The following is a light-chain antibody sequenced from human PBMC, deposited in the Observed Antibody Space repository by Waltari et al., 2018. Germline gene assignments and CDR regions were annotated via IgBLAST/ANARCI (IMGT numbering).Light chain of an antibody. CDR3: QQGHSVPPT. CDR1: QDIGSS. V-gene: IGKV1-12*01. J-gene: IGKJ1*01. Sequence: EIQITQSPSSVFASGGDRVAITCRATQDIGSSLAWYQQKPGQGPNLLIYDASNLQTGVPSRFSASGSGADFTLTISSLQPEDFAVYYCQQGHSVPPTFGQGTRVEIK. CDR2: DAS.